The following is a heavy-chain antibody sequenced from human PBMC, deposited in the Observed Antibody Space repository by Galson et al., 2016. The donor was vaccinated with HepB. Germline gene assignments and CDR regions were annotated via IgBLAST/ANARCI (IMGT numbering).Heavy chain of an antibody. CDR1: GLTLDPYA. D-gene: IGHD1-26*01. V-gene: IGHV3-9*01. J-gene: IGHJ6*04. CDR2: ISYNSGVK. Sequence: SLRLSCAASGLTLDPYAMHWVRQPLGKGLEWVSGISYNSGVKAYADSVKGRFTISRDNAKNALYLQMNSLSVDDTALYYCTKVWDPLPGHYGMDLWGKGTTVTVSS. CDR3: TKVWDPLPGHYGMDL.